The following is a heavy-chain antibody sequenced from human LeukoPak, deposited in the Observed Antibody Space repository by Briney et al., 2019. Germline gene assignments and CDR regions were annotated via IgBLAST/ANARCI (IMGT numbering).Heavy chain of an antibody. J-gene: IGHJ4*02. CDR2: ISSSSSYI. CDR3: ARSSDYGDCFDY. D-gene: IGHD4-17*01. V-gene: IGHV3-21*01. Sequence: KAGGSLRLSCAASGFTFSSYSMNWVRQAPGKGLEWVSSISSSSSYIYYADSVKGRFTISRDNAKNSLYLQMNSLRAEDSAVYYCARSSDYGDCFDYWGQGTLVTVSS. CDR1: GFTFSSYS.